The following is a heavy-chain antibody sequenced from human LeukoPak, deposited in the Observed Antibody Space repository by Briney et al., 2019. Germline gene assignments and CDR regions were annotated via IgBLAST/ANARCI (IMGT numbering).Heavy chain of an antibody. Sequence: ASVKVSCKASGYTFTSYYMHWVRQAPGQGLEWMGIINPSGGSTSYAQKFQGRVTMTRNTSISTAYMELSSLRSEDTAVYYCARGLWAGVVVPDYWGQGTLVTVSS. CDR2: INPSGGST. CDR3: ARGLWAGVVVPDY. D-gene: IGHD2-21*01. J-gene: IGHJ4*02. V-gene: IGHV1-46*01. CDR1: GYTFTSYY.